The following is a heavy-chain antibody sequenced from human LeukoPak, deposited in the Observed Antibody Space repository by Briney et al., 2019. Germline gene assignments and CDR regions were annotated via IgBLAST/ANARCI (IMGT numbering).Heavy chain of an antibody. CDR1: GFTFSSYA. Sequence: PGGSLRLSCSVSGFTFSSYAMHWVRQAPGKGLEYVSAISSNGGDTYYADSVKDRFTISRDNSKNTLYLRMSSLRAEDTAVYYCVKRNGWPTKPYFDYWGQGTLVTVSS. CDR3: VKRNGWPTKPYFDY. J-gene: IGHJ4*02. D-gene: IGHD6-19*01. CDR2: ISSNGGDT. V-gene: IGHV3-64D*06.